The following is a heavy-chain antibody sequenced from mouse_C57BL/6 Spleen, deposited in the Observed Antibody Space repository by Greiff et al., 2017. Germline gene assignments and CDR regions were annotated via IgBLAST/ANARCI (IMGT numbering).Heavy chain of an antibody. Sequence: QVQLQQSGAELVKPGASVKISCKASGYAFSSYWMTWVKQRPGKGLEWIGQIYPGDGDTNYNGKFKGKATLTADTSSSTAYMQLSSLTSEDSAVYFCAREGNYYGRNFDYWGQGTTLTVSA. V-gene: IGHV1-80*01. CDR2: IYPGDGDT. CDR3: AREGNYYGRNFDY. J-gene: IGHJ2*01. D-gene: IGHD1-1*01. CDR1: GYAFSSYW.